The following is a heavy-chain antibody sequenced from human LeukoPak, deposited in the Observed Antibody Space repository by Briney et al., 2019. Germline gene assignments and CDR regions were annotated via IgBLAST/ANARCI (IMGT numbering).Heavy chain of an antibody. J-gene: IGHJ6*03. CDR1: GYTYSTYG. V-gene: IGHV1-18*01. D-gene: IGHD6-13*01. CDR3: ARDYSSSWYSSLYYYYMDV. CDR2: INGYKGNT. Sequence: ASVKVSCKASGYTYSTYGISWVRQAPGQGLEWMGWINGYKGNTNYSQKLQGRVTMTTDTSTSTAYMELRSLRSDDTAVYYCARDYSSSWYSSLYYYYMDVWGKGTTVTVSS.